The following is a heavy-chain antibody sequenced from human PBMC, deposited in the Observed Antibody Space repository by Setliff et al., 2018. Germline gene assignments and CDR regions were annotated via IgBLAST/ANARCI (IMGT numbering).Heavy chain of an antibody. CDR3: ARDRRIVGARHAFDI. CDR2: IYHSGST. J-gene: IGHJ3*02. V-gene: IGHV4-39*07. D-gene: IGHD1-26*01. CDR1: GGSISSGSYY. Sequence: SETLSLTCTVSGGSISSGSYYWGWIRQPPGKGLEWIGSIYHSGSTYYNPSLKSRVTISVDTSKNQFSLKLSSVTAADTAVYYCARDRRIVGARHAFDIWGQGTMVTVSS.